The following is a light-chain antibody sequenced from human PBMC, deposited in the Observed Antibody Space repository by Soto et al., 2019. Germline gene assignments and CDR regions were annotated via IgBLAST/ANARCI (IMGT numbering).Light chain of an antibody. J-gene: IGLJ2*01. CDR2: EVN. CDR1: SIDVGEYNY. CDR3: SSFVGAPVI. Sequence: QSALTQPPSASGSPGQSVTIPCAGTSIDVGEYNYVSWYQQHPGKVPKLIIFEVNKRPSGVPDRFSGSKSGDTASLTVSGLQAEDEADYYCSSFVGAPVIFGGGTKLTVL. V-gene: IGLV2-8*01.